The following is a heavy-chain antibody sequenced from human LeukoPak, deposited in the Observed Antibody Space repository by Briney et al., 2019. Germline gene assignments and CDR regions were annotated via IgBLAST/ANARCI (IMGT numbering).Heavy chain of an antibody. Sequence: PGGSLRLSCAASGFTFSSYWMHWVRQAPGKGLMWVSRMNSDGSSTNYADSVKGRFTISRDNAKNTLYLHMNSLRAEDTAVYYCAKTLTGGSSFDYWGQGTLVTVSS. CDR1: GFTFSSYW. V-gene: IGHV3-74*01. D-gene: IGHD3-9*01. J-gene: IGHJ4*02. CDR3: AKTLTGGSSFDY. CDR2: MNSDGSST.